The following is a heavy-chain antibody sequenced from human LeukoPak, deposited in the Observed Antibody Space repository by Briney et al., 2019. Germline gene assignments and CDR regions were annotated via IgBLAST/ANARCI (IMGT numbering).Heavy chain of an antibody. D-gene: IGHD5-18*01. V-gene: IGHV3-30*04. Sequence: HPGGSLRLSCAASGFTFSNFAMHWVRQAPGKGLEWVAIISYDGSNKYHADSVKGRFTISRDNSKNTLYLQMNSLRAEDTAVYYCARVGRGYSFNVYYFDYWGQGTLVTVSS. J-gene: IGHJ4*02. CDR1: GFTFSNFA. CDR2: ISYDGSNK. CDR3: ARVGRGYSFNVYYFDY.